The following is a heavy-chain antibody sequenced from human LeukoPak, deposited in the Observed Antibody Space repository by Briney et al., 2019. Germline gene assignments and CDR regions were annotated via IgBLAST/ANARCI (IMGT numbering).Heavy chain of an antibody. V-gene: IGHV5-51*01. CDR1: GYKFTNYW. CDR3: ARLLAAPYYINY. D-gene: IGHD6-25*01. Sequence: GESLKISCKGSGYKFTNYWIAWVRQMPGQGLEWLGIIYPRDSDTRYSPSFQGQVTISVDTSIDTAYLQWSSVRASDTAMYYCARLLAAPYYINYWGQGTLVTVSS. J-gene: IGHJ4*02. CDR2: IYPRDSDT.